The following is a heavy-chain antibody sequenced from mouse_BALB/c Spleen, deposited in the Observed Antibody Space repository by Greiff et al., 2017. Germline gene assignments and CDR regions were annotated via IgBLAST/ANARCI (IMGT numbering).Heavy chain of an antibody. J-gene: IGHJ1*01. V-gene: IGHV1-69*02. CDR2: IDPSDSYT. CDR3: ARPYYYGSSPRYFDV. D-gene: IGHD1-1*01. Sequence: QVQLQQPGAELVKPGASVKLSCKASGYTFTSYWMHWVKQRPGQGLEWIGEIDPSDSYTNYNQKFKGKATLTVDKSSSTAYMQLSSLTSEDSAVYYCARPYYYGSSPRYFDVWGAGTTVTVSS. CDR1: GYTFTSYW.